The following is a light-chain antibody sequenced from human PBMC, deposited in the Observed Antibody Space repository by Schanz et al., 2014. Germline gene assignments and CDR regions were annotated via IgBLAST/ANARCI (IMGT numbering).Light chain of an antibody. V-gene: IGLV2-14*01. CDR3: SSYTTSDTWV. CDR1: SSDVGGYKY. Sequence: QSVLTQPASVSGSPGQSITIFCTGTSSDVGGYKYVSWFQQHPGKAPKLLIYDVSNRPSGVPYRFSGSKSSDTASLTISGLQAEDEADYYCSSYTTSDTWVFGGGTKLTVL. J-gene: IGLJ3*02. CDR2: DVS.